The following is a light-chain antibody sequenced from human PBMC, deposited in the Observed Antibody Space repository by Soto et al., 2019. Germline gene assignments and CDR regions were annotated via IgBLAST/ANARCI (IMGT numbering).Light chain of an antibody. CDR2: EAR. CDR1: TSDVGAYNY. CDR3: SLYTSENTYV. V-gene: IGLV2-14*01. Sequence: QSALTQPASVSGSPGQSITISCTGSTSDVGAYNYVSWYKHHPGQAPQLMIYEARNRPSGVPDRFSGSKSGNTASLTISGLQAADEADYYCSLYTSENTYVFGTGTKVTV. J-gene: IGLJ1*01.